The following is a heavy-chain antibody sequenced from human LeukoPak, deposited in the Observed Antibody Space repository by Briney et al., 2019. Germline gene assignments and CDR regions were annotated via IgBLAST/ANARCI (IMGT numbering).Heavy chain of an antibody. CDR1: GGSISSYY. CDR2: IYYSGST. Sequence: PSETLSLTCTVSGGSISSYYWSWIRQPPGKGLEWIGYIYYSGSTNYNPSLKSRVTISVDTSKNQFSLKLSSVTAADTAVYYCATRVYTSSWYKVDNWGQGTMVTVSS. J-gene: IGHJ3*02. CDR3: ATRVYTSSWYKVDN. D-gene: IGHD6-13*01. V-gene: IGHV4-59*08.